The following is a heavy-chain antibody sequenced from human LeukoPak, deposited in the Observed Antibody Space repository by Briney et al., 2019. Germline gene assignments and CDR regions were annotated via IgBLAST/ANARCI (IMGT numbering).Heavy chain of an antibody. D-gene: IGHD3-10*01. J-gene: IGHJ5*02. CDR3: ARHGSGTSLALYP. V-gene: IGHV4-59*08. CDR2: ISYSGTT. Sequence: ASETLSLTCTVSGGSMSSYYWSWIRQSPGKGLAGVGYISYSGTTNYNPSLKSRVTISLGTSKNRFSLNLTSVTAADTAVYYCARHGSGTSLALYPWGQGTLVTVSS. CDR1: GGSMSSYY.